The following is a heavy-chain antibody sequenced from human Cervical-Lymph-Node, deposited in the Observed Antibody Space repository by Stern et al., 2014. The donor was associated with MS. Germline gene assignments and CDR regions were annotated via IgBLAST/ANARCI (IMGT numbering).Heavy chain of an antibody. V-gene: IGHV1-69*01. CDR2: IIPIFGTA. CDR3: ARDLGVGATTEEAYNWFDP. CDR1: GGTFSSYA. D-gene: IGHD1-26*01. Sequence: VPLVESGAEVKKPGSSVKVSCKASGGTFSSYAISWVRQAPGQGLEWMGGIIPIFGTANYAQKFQGRVTIPADESTSTAYMELSSLRSEDTAVYYCARDLGVGATTEEAYNWFDPWGQGTLVTVSS. J-gene: IGHJ5*02.